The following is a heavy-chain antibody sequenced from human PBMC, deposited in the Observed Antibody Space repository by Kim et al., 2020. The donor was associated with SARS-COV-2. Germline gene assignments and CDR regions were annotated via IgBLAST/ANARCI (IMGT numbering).Heavy chain of an antibody. Sequence: SVKVSCKASGGTFSSYAISWVRQAPGQGLEWMGGIIPIFGTANYAQKFQGRVTITADESTSTAYMELSSLRSEDTAVYYCARESQRGYDSSGITDYYYGMDVWGQGTTVTVSS. D-gene: IGHD3-22*01. CDR2: IIPIFGTA. V-gene: IGHV1-69*13. CDR1: GGTFSSYA. J-gene: IGHJ6*02. CDR3: ARESQRGYDSSGITDYYYGMDV.